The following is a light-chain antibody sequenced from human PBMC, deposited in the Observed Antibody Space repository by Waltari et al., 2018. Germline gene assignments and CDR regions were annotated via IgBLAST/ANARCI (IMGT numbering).Light chain of an antibody. Sequence: EIVLTQSPAVLSFSPGERATLSCRVSQSVGTYLAWYQQRPDQSPRLLIYHASYRATGIPARFSSSRSETDFTLTISSLQPEDFAVYYCQQRRNWPLTFGGGTRVQI. CDR1: QSVGTY. CDR2: HAS. J-gene: IGKJ4*01. V-gene: IGKV3-11*01. CDR3: QQRRNWPLT.